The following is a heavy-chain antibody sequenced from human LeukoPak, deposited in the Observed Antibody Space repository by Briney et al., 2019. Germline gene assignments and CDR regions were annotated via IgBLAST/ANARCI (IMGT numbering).Heavy chain of an antibody. Sequence: GGSLRLSFAASGFSVSSNYMIWVRQAPGKGLEWVSVIYSGGSTYYADSVKGRFTISRDNSKNTLYLQMNSLRAEDTAVHYCARVLTGDQFGAFDIWGQGTMVTVSS. D-gene: IGHD7-27*01. J-gene: IGHJ3*02. CDR2: IYSGGST. V-gene: IGHV3-66*01. CDR1: GFSVSSNY. CDR3: ARVLTGDQFGAFDI.